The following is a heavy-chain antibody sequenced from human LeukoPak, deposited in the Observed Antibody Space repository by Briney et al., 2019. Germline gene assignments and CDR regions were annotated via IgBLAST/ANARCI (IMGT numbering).Heavy chain of an antibody. CDR1: GFTFDDFG. CDR2: ISWNSGTI. J-gene: IGHJ4*02. V-gene: IGHV3-9*01. Sequence: PGRSLRLSCAASGFTFDDFGMHWVRQGPGKGLEWVSGISWNSGTIGYADSVKGRFTISRDNAKNSLYLQMNSLRAEDTALYYCAKSPYYGSGSYYQNFDYWGQGTLVTVSS. D-gene: IGHD3-10*01. CDR3: AKSPYYGSGSYYQNFDY.